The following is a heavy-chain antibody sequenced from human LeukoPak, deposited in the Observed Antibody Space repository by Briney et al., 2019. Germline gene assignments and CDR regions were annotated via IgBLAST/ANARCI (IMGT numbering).Heavy chain of an antibody. CDR2: IYTSGST. D-gene: IGHD3-3*01. Sequence: SETLSLTCTVSGGSISSGSYYWSWIRQPAGKGLEWIGRIYTSGSTNYNPSLKSRVTISVDTSKNQFSLKLSSVTAADTAVYYCARGRNYDFWSGYPGGFDPWGQGTLVTVSS. CDR3: ARGRNYDFWSGYPGGFDP. J-gene: IGHJ5*02. V-gene: IGHV4-61*02. CDR1: GGSISSGSYY.